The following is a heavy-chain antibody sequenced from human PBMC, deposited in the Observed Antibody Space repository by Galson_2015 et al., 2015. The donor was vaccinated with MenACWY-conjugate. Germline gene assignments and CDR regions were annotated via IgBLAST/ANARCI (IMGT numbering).Heavy chain of an antibody. D-gene: IGHD6-13*01. J-gene: IGHJ6*02. Sequence: SLRLSCAASGFTFSSYAMSWVRQAPGKGLERVSTISGGGGGTFYADSAKGRFTISRDNSQNTLYLQMNSLRAEDTAVYYCARDPSSMGYYYYGLDVWGQGTTVPVSS. CDR2: ISGGGGGT. CDR3: ARDPSSMGYYYYGLDV. V-gene: IGHV3-23*01. CDR1: GFTFSSYA.